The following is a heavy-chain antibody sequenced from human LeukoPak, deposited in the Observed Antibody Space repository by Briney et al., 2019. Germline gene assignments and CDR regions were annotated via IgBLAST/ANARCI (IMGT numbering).Heavy chain of an antibody. J-gene: IGHJ4*02. D-gene: IGHD5-18*01. V-gene: IGHV4-59*08. CDR3: ASFRYSYGYGY. CDR2: IYYSGST. Sequence: SETLSLTCTVSGGSISSYYWSWIRQPPGKGLEWIGYIYYSGSTNYNPSLKSRVTISVDTFKNQFSLKLSSVTAADTAVYYCASFRYSYGYGYWGQGTLVTVSS. CDR1: GGSISSYY.